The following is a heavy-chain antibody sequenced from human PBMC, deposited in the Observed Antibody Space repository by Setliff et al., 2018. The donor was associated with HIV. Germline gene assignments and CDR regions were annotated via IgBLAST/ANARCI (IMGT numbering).Heavy chain of an antibody. J-gene: IGHJ6*02. D-gene: IGHD3-3*01. Sequence: GASVKVSCKASGYTFTNYDINWVRQATGQGLEWMGRMTPNNGNTAYTQKFQGRVTMTSNTSINTAYMELSSLRSEDTAVYYCARVGSYYNFWSGSPYYYGMDVWGQGTTVTAP. CDR1: GYTFTNYD. CDR2: MTPNNGNT. V-gene: IGHV1-8*01. CDR3: ARVGSYYNFWSGSPYYYGMDV.